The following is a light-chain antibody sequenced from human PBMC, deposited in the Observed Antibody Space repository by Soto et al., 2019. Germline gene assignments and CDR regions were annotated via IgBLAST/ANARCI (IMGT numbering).Light chain of an antibody. J-gene: IGKJ3*01. CDR2: DAS. CDR3: QQYDTLKVT. V-gene: IGKV1-33*01. Sequence: DIQMTHSPSSVSASVGDRVTITCXASQDISNYLNWYQQKPGKAPKLLIYDASNLETGVPSRFSGRGYGTDFTFTISSLQPEDFATYFCQQYDTLKVTFGPGTKVDIK. CDR1: QDISNY.